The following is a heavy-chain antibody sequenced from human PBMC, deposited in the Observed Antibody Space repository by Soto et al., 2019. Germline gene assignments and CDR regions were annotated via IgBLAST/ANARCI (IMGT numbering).Heavy chain of an antibody. D-gene: IGHD6-19*01. J-gene: IGHJ4*02. V-gene: IGHV2-5*02. CDR2: IYWDDDK. CDR1: GFSLSSTAVG. CDR3: AHGSGWLSDY. Sequence: QITLKESGPTLVKPTQTLTLTCTFSGFSLSSTAVGVNWIRQPPGKALEWLALIYWDDDKQYSPYLRDRLTITKDTSKNQVVLTMTNMDPVDTATYYCAHGSGWLSDYWGLGTLVTVSS.